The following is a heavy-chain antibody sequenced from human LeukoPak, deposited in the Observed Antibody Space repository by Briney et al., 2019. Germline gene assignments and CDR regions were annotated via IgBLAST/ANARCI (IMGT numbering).Heavy chain of an antibody. V-gene: IGHV1-46*01. J-gene: IGHJ5*02. CDR2: INPSGLST. CDR3: ARGGSYSYNWLDT. D-gene: IGHD1-26*01. CDR1: GNTISDSY. Sequence: ASVTVSCTASGNTISDSYMHWVRQAPGQGLERMGIINPSGLSTSYAQKFQGRVTMTRDTSTSIVYMELSSLRSEDTAVYYCARGGSYSYNWLDTWGQGTLVTVSS.